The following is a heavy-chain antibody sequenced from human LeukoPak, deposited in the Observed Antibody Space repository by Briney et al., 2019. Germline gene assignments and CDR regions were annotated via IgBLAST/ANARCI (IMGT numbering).Heavy chain of an antibody. V-gene: IGHV4-4*07. CDR1: GGSISSYY. D-gene: IGHD4-17*01. Sequence: SETLSLTCTVSGGSISSYYWSWIRQPAGTGLEWIGRIYPSGSTNYIPSLKSRVTMSVDTSKNQFSLKLSSVTAADTAVYYCARGPTVFDAFDIWGQGTMVTVSS. CDR3: ARGPTVFDAFDI. CDR2: IYPSGST. J-gene: IGHJ3*02.